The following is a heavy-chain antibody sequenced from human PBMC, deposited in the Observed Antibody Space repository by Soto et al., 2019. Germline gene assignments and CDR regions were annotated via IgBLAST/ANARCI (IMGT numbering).Heavy chain of an antibody. CDR1: GFRFRNSG. Sequence: QVQLVESGGGVVQPGRSLRLSCAASGFRFRNSGMHWVRQAPGKGLEWVGIISYDGSHTYHRASVKGRFTISRDNFKNMLYLQMNSLRPEDTAIYYCAKDEQDIVYGLDGWGPGTTVTVSS. CDR2: ISYDGSHT. V-gene: IGHV3-30*18. J-gene: IGHJ6*02. D-gene: IGHD2-15*01. CDR3: AKDEQDIVYGLDG.